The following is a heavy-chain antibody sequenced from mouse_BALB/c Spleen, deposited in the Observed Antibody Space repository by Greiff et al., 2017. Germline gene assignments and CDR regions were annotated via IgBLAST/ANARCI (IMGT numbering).Heavy chain of an antibody. Sequence: VQLQQSGPGLVQPSQSLSITCTVSGFSLTSYGVHWVRQSPGKGLEWLGVIWSGGSTDYNAAFISRLSISKDNSKSQVFFKMNSLQANDTAIYYCARKWLRRGYYAMDYWGQGTSVTVSS. CDR2: IWSGGST. J-gene: IGHJ4*01. V-gene: IGHV2-2*02. CDR1: GFSLTSYG. D-gene: IGHD2-2*01. CDR3: ARKWLRRGYYAMDY.